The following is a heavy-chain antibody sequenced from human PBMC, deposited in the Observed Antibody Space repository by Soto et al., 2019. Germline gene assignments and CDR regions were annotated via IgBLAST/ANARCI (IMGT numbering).Heavy chain of an antibody. CDR2: INHSGST. CDR1: GGSFSGYY. Sequence: PSETLSLTCAVYGGSFSGYYWSWIRQPPGKGLEWIGEINHSGSTNYNPSLKSRVTISVDTSKNQFSLKLSSVTAADTAVYYCARGSWNWNLRYFDYWGQGTLVTVSS. V-gene: IGHV4-34*01. D-gene: IGHD1-7*01. CDR3: ARGSWNWNLRYFDY. J-gene: IGHJ4*02.